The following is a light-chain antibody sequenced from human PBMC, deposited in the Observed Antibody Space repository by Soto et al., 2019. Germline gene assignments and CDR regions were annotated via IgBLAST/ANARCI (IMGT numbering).Light chain of an antibody. CDR3: QQYNSYWT. CDR2: DAT. CDR1: QSISSW. Sequence: DIQMTQSPSTLSASVGDRVTITCRASQSISSWLAWYQQKPVKAPKLLIYDATSLESGVPSRFSGSGSGTEFTLTISSLQPDYFATYYCQQYNSYWTFGQGTKVEIK. J-gene: IGKJ1*01. V-gene: IGKV1-5*01.